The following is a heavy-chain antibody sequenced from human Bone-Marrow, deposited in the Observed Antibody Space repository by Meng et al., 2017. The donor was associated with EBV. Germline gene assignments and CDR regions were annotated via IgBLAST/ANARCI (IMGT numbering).Heavy chain of an antibody. Sequence: VQLVASGGGVVQLGRSLSLSCAASGFTFSGYGMFWVRQAPGKGPEWVAILPSDGGNTYYSDSVKGRFTISRDNSKKTLYLQMNSLRAEDSAVYYCARDLSGRFDPWGQGTLVTVSS. CDR1: GFTFSGYG. CDR3: ARDLSGRFDP. V-gene: IGHV3-30*03. J-gene: IGHJ5*02. CDR2: LPSDGGNT. D-gene: IGHD1-26*01.